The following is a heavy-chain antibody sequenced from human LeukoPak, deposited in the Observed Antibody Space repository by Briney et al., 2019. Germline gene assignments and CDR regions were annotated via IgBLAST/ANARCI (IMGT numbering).Heavy chain of an antibody. CDR3: AREVFRASPFDY. CDR2: IDRSGST. CDR1: GYSISRCYY. V-gene: IGHV4-38-2*02. J-gene: IGHJ4*02. Sequence: LETLSLTCAVFGYSISRCYYWGWIRQPPGKGLEWIGSIDRSGSTYYNPSLKSRVTILVDTSKNQFSLKLNSVTAADTAVYYCAREVFRASPFDYWGQGTLVTVSS. D-gene: IGHD1-14*01.